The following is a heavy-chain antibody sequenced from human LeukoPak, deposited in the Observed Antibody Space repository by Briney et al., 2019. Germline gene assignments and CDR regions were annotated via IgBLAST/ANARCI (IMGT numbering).Heavy chain of an antibody. J-gene: IGHJ6*03. CDR1: GGSISSYY. Sequence: PSETLSLTCTVSGGSISSYYWSWLRQPPGKGLEWIGYIYYSGSTSYKPSLKSRGTISVDTSKNQFSLKLRSVTAADTAVYYCARETSQKGAHYMDVWGKGTTVTISS. V-gene: IGHV4-59*01. CDR3: ARETSQKGAHYMDV. CDR2: IYYSGST. D-gene: IGHD3-16*01.